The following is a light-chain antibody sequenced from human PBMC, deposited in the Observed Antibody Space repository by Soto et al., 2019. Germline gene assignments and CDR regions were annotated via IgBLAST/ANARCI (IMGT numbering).Light chain of an antibody. CDR2: GAS. CDR3: QQSSSAPRT. CDR1: QTISNY. J-gene: IGKJ1*01. V-gene: IGKV1-39*01. Sequence: IQMTQSPSSLSASVGDRVTITCRASQTISNYLNWYQQRPGKAPKLLIYGASNLQSGVPARFSGSGSGTEYTLTISSLEPEDVACYYCQQSSSAPRTFGQGTKVEIK.